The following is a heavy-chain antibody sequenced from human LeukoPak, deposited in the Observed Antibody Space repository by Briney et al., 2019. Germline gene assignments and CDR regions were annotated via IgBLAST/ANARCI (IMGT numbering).Heavy chain of an antibody. CDR2: LYIDGTT. CDR3: AKWPDDFWSGYLPY. D-gene: IGHD3-3*01. CDR1: GFTVSGNS. V-gene: IGHV3-53*01. J-gene: IGHJ4*02. Sequence: PGGSLRLSCTASGFTVSGNSMSWVRQAPGKGLEWVSYLYIDGTTYYADSVKGRFSISRDNCMNTLSLQMNSLRAEDTAVYYCAKWPDDFWSGYLPYWGQGTLVTVSS.